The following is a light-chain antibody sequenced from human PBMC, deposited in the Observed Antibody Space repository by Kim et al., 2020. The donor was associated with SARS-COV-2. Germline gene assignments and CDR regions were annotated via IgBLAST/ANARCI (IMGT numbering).Light chain of an antibody. Sequence: GQSVTISCTGTSSDIGGYNYVSWDQQHPGKAPKLMIYEVSKRPSGVPDRLSGSKSGNTASLTVSGLQAEDEADYYCSSYAGSNNLVFGGGTKLTVL. CDR3: SSYAGSNNLV. J-gene: IGLJ3*02. V-gene: IGLV2-8*01. CDR2: EVS. CDR1: SSDIGGYNY.